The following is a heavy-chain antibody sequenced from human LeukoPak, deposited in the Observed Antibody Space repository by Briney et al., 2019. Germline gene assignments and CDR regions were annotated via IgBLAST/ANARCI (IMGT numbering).Heavy chain of an antibody. D-gene: IGHD2-15*01. CDR1: GFSFSAYW. CDR2: INPAGSET. Sequence: GSLRLSCAASGFSFSAYWVTVVRQAPGTGLEWVANINPAGSETYYVDPVKGRFSISRDNAKNLVYLQMNSLRAEDTAVYHCARFGYVAAVDVWGQGTPVTVSS. CDR3: ARFGYVAAVDV. J-gene: IGHJ4*02. V-gene: IGHV3-7*01.